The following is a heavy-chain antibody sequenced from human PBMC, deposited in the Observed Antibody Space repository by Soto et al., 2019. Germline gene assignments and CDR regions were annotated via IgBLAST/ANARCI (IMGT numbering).Heavy chain of an antibody. V-gene: IGHV4-59*08. J-gene: IGHJ4*02. Sequence: PSETLSLTSTVSGGSISSYYWSWILQPPGKGLEWIGYIYYSGSTNYNPSLKSRVTISVDTSKNQFSLKLSSVTAADTAVYYCARRLYGDSHFDYWGQGTLVTVSS. CDR2: IYYSGST. D-gene: IGHD4-17*01. CDR3: ARRLYGDSHFDY. CDR1: GGSISSYY.